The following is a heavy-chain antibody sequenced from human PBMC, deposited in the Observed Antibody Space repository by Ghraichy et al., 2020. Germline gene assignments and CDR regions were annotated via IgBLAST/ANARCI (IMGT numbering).Heavy chain of an antibody. CDR1: GGSISSYY. CDR3: ARGIMVRGVITYHTHFDY. D-gene: IGHD3-10*01. J-gene: IGHJ4*02. V-gene: IGHV4-59*01. CDR2: IYYSGST. Sequence: SQTLSLTCTVSGGSISSYYWSWIRQPPGKGLEWIGYIYYSGSTNYNPSLKSRVTISVDTSKNQFSLKLSSVTAADTAVYYCARGIMVRGVITYHTHFDYWGQGTLVTVSS.